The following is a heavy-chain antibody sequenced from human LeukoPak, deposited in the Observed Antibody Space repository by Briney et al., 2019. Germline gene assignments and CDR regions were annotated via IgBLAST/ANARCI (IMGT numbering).Heavy chain of an antibody. Sequence: KPSETLSLTCTVSGDSISSSSYCWDWIRQPPGKGLEWIGNIYNSANTHYNPSLKTRITMSVDTSKNQFSLKLNSVTAADTGIYYCARHSRSAYTGYVNAFDIWGQGTMVTVSS. CDR2: IYNSANT. V-gene: IGHV4-39*01. J-gene: IGHJ3*02. D-gene: IGHD5-12*01. CDR3: ARHSRSAYTGYVNAFDI. CDR1: GDSISSSSYC.